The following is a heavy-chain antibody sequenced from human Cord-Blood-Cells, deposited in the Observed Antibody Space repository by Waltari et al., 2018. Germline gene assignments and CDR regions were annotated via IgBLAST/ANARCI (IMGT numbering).Heavy chain of an antibody. J-gene: IGHJ4*02. CDR1: GGSISSSSYY. V-gene: IGHV4-39*01. CDR3: ARQDIVVVPAAIGYFDY. D-gene: IGHD2-2*01. Sequence: QLQLQESGPGLVKPSETLSLTCTVSGGSISSSSYYWGWIRQPPGKGLEWSGSIYYSGSTYYNPALKSRVTISVDTSKNQFSLKLSSVTAADTAVYYCARQDIVVVPAAIGYFDYWGQGTLVTVSS. CDR2: IYYSGST.